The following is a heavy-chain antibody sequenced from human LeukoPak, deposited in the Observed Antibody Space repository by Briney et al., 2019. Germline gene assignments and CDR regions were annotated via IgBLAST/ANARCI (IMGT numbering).Heavy chain of an antibody. Sequence: ASVKVSCKASGGTFSSYAISWVRQAPGQGLEWMGWISPYKGNTFYAQKFQGRVTMTTDTSTSTAYMELRSLRSDDSAVFYCARDPHYYDRSGNFGDTFDYWGQGTLVTVSS. V-gene: IGHV1-18*01. CDR1: GGTFSSYA. D-gene: IGHD3-22*01. CDR2: ISPYKGNT. CDR3: ARDPHYYDRSGNFGDTFDY. J-gene: IGHJ4*02.